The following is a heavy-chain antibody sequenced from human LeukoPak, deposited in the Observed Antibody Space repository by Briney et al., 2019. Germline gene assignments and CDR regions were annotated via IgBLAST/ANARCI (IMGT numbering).Heavy chain of an antibody. D-gene: IGHD2-15*01. CDR3: GRGGVVAAFDY. CDR2: ITNDGSST. Sequence: GGSLRLSCAASWFTLSDYWMHWVRQAPGKGLVWVSHITNDGSSTNYADPVKGRFTISRDSAKNTLYRQMNRLGAEGTAVYYWGRGGVVAAFDYWGQGTLVTVSS. CDR1: WFTLSDYW. J-gene: IGHJ4*02. V-gene: IGHV3-74*01.